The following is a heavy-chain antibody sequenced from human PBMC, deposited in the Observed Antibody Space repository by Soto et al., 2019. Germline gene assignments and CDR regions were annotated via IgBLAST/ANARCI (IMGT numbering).Heavy chain of an antibody. V-gene: IGHV1-69*13. CDR2: IIPIFGTA. Sequence: ASVKVSCKASGGTFSSYAISWVRQAPGQGLEWMGGIIPIFGTANYAQKFQGRVTITADESTSTAYMELSSLRSEDTAVYYCARASGYCTNGVCYPPPIYYYYYGMDVWGQGTTVTVSS. J-gene: IGHJ6*02. CDR1: GGTFSSYA. D-gene: IGHD2-8*01. CDR3: ARASGYCTNGVCYPPPIYYYYYGMDV.